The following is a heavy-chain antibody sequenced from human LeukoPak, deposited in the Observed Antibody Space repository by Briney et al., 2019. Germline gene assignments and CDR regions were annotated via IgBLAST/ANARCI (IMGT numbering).Heavy chain of an antibody. CDR2: IIPILGIA. J-gene: IGHJ4*02. V-gene: IGHV1-69*04. CDR3: ARSRSRMATSSIDY. D-gene: IGHD5-24*01. CDR1: GGTFSSYA. Sequence: SVKVSSKASGGTFSSYAISWVRQAPGQGLEWMGRIIPILGIANYAQKFQGRVTITADKSTSTAYMELSSLRSEDTAVYYCARSRSRMATSSIDYWGQGTLVTVSS.